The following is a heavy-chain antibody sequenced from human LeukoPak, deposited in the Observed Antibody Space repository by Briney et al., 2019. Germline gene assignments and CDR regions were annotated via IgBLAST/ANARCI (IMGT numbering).Heavy chain of an antibody. CDR2: IYPNNGAT. Sequence: ASVKVSCKASGYTFSGTGWYLYWLRQAPGQGFECMGWIYPNNGATAYAQKFQGRVAMTRDTSITTAYMELSRLRPDDTAVYYCARDGPAQMVDFDYWGQGTLVTVSS. D-gene: IGHD3-10*01. V-gene: IGHV1-2*02. CDR1: GYTFSGTGWY. J-gene: IGHJ4*02. CDR3: ARDGPAQMVDFDY.